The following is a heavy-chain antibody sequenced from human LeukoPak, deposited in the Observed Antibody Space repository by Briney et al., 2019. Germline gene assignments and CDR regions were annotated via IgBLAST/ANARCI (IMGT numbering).Heavy chain of an antibody. CDR3: AKDLVSDFWSGSDNDAFDI. Sequence: GGSLRLSCAASGFTSSSYGMHWVRQAPGKGLEWVAVIWYDGSNKYYADSVKGRFTISRDNSKNTLYLQMNSLRAEDTAVYYCAKDLVSDFWSGSDNDAFDIWGQGTMVTVSS. V-gene: IGHV3-33*06. CDR2: IWYDGSNK. J-gene: IGHJ3*02. D-gene: IGHD3-3*01. CDR1: GFTSSSYG.